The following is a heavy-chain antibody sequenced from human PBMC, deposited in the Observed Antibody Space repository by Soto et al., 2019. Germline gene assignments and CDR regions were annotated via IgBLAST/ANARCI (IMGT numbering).Heavy chain of an antibody. CDR1: GGTFSTYA. CDR2: VIPIFGTP. V-gene: IGHV1-69*01. Sequence: QVQLVQSGAEVKKPGSSVKVSCKAPGGTFSTYAISWVRQAPGQGLEWLGGVIPIFGTPKYAQKFQGRVTITADESTSTGYMELRSLRSDDTAVYYCARSQGCINSLDIYYYYYYGMDVWGQGTTVTVSS. J-gene: IGHJ6*02. D-gene: IGHD3-3*02. CDR3: ARSQGCINSLDIYYYYYYGMDV.